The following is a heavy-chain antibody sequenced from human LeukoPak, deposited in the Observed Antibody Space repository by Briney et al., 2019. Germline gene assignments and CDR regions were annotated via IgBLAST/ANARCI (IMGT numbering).Heavy chain of an antibody. CDR2: IYYSGST. CDR3: ARLTDCSSTSCYYYYYGMDV. D-gene: IGHD2-2*01. J-gene: IGHJ6*02. V-gene: IGHV4-39*01. Sequence: SETLSLTCTVSGDPISSSSYYWGWIRQPPGKGLEWIGSIYYSGSTYYNPSLKSRVTISVDTSKNQFSLKLSSVTAADTAVYYCARLTDCSSTSCYYYYYGMDVWGQGTTVTVSS. CDR1: GDPISSSSYY.